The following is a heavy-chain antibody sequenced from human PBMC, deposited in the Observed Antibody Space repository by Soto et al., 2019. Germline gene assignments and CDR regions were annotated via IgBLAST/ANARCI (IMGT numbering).Heavy chain of an antibody. CDR1: GGSFNGYF. CDR3: TTGITTAGNRRYMDV. Sequence: VQLVQSGAEMKKPGSSVRVSCKASGGSFNGYFITWVRQAPGQGLEWVGRVIPMHGSESHARKFGDRITLTAYTLTITAILNLSSLPSEDTAASYCTTGITTAGNRRYMDVWGKGTKVTVSS. CDR2: VIPMHGSE. D-gene: IGHD1-20*01. V-gene: IGHV1-69*08. J-gene: IGHJ6*03.